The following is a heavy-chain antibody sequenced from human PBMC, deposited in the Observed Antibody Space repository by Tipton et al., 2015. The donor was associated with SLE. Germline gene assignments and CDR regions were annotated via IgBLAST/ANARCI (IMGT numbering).Heavy chain of an antibody. CDR1: GFTISNYW. CDR2: INQDGTEH. V-gene: IGHV3-7*01. D-gene: IGHD5-18*01. J-gene: IGHJ4*02. CDR3: AKDPGYSYGHGLDY. Sequence: SLRLSCIASGFTISNYWMGWVRQAPMKGLEWVASINQDGTEHYYVDSVKGRFTISRDNAKNLLYLQMTSLRAEDTAVYYCAKDPGYSYGHGLDYWGQGTLVTVSS.